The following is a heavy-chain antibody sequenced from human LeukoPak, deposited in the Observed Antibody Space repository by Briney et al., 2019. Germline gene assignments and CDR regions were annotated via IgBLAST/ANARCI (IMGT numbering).Heavy chain of an antibody. J-gene: IGHJ5*02. CDR1: GFTFSIYA. CDR3: TTLGVTMIVVATGWFDP. Sequence: GGSLRLSCAASGFTFSIYAMSWVRQAPGKWLEWVSGISGSGGSTYYADSVKGRFTISRDDSKNTLYLQMNSLKTEDTAVYYCTTLGVTMIVVATGWFDPWGQGTLVTVSS. CDR2: ISGSGGST. V-gene: IGHV3-23*01. D-gene: IGHD3-22*01.